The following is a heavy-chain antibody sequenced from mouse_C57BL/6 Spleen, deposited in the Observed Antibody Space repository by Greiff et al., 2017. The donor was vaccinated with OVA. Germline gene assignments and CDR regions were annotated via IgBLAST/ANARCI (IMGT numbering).Heavy chain of an antibody. V-gene: IGHV1-53*01. CDR2: INPSNGGT. D-gene: IGHD1-1*01. CDR1: GYTFTSYW. Sequence: VQLQQPGTELVKPGASVKLSCKASGYTFTSYWMHWVKQRPGQGLEWIGNINPSNGGTNYNEKFKSKATLTVDKSSSTAYMQLSSLTSEDSAVYYCARSGNYGSYYFDYWGQGTTRTVSS. J-gene: IGHJ2*01. CDR3: ARSGNYGSYYFDY.